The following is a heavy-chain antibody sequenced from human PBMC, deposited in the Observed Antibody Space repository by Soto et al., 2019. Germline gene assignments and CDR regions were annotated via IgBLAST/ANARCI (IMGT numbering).Heavy chain of an antibody. CDR2: IYHCGST. CDR3: ASHRGNTFGPYDD. J-gene: IGHJ4*01. Sequence: VQLQESGRGLVKPSGTLSLTCSVSSAPISSGNWWSWVRQYPGKGLEWIGEIYHCGSTNHNPSLRSRVIVSLDKSRTRFSRKRSSVTAADTAVYLCASHRGNTFGPYDDWGQGTQVTVSS. D-gene: IGHD3-16*01. V-gene: IGHV4-4*02. CDR1: SAPISSGNW.